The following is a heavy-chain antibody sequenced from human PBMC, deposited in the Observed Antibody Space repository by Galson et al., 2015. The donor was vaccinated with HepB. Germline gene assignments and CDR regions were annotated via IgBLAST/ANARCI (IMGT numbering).Heavy chain of an antibody. CDR2: VRQDGSAT. D-gene: IGHD2/OR15-2a*01. CDR3: ARSSSSMGWFDP. J-gene: IGHJ5*02. Sequence: SLRLSCAASGFMFNTYSMTWVRQAPGKGLEWVANVRQDGSATYYVDSVKGRFTISRDNAKNSLFLQMNSLRADDTAVYYCARSSSSMGWFDPWGQGILVIVSS. V-gene: IGHV3-7*01. CDR1: GFMFNTYS.